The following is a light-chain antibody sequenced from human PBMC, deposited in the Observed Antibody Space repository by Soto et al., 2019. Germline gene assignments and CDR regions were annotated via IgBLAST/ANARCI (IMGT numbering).Light chain of an antibody. J-gene: IGKJ4*01. CDR2: DAS. V-gene: IGKV3-11*01. CDR3: QQRSNWPGLT. Sequence: EIVLTQSPATLSLSPGERATLSCRASQSVSSYLAWYQQKPGQAPRLLIYDASNRAPGIPARFSGSGSGTDFTLTISSLVPEDFAVYYCQQRSNWPGLTFGGGTKVEIK. CDR1: QSVSSY.